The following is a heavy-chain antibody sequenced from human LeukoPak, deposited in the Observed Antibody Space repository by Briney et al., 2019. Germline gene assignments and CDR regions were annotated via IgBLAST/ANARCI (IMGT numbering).Heavy chain of an antibody. J-gene: IGHJ3*02. CDR3: AKHTRYGGYNPYDI. D-gene: IGHD5-24*01. CDR2: ISGSADWT. Sequence: GGSLRLSCAASGFTFRSKAMSWVRQAPGKGLEWVSGISGSADWTDYGESVKGRFTISRDNSKNTLQLRMNSLRAEDTAIYYCAKHTRYGGYNPYDIWGQGTMVTVSS. V-gene: IGHV3-23*01. CDR1: GFTFRSKA.